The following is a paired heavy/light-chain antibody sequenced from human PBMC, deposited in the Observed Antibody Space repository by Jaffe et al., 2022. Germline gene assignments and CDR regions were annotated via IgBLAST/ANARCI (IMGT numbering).Heavy chain of an antibody. V-gene: IGHV4-59*01. CDR3: ARGHLRGGGSCCWFDP. Sequence: QVQLQESGPGLVKPSETLSLTCTVSGASISNYYWTWIRQSPGNGLEWIGYIYYSGSTNYNPSLKSRVTMSVDTSKNQFSLKLSSVTAADTAVYYCARGHLRGGGSCCWFDPWGQGTLVTVSS. D-gene: IGHD2-15*01. CDR2: IYYSGST. CDR1: GASISNYY. J-gene: IGHJ5*02.
Light chain of an antibody. CDR2: DAS. Sequence: EIVLTQSPATLSLSPGERATLSCRASQSVSSYLAWYQQKPGQAPRLLIYDASNRATGIPARFSGSGSGTDFTLTISSLEPEDFAVYYCQQRTNWPPLTFGGGTKVEIK. CDR3: QQRTNWPPLT. J-gene: IGKJ4*01. CDR1: QSVSSY. V-gene: IGKV3-11*01.